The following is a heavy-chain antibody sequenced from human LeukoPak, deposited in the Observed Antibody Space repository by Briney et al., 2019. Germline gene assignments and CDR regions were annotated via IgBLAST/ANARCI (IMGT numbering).Heavy chain of an antibody. Sequence: GGSLRLSCAASGFTFSCYWMSWVRQAPGKGLEWVANIKQDGSEKYYVDSVKGRFTISRDNAKNSLYLQMNSLRAEDTALYYCAKDIRPYDILTGYYKMWGAFDIWGQGTMVTVSS. J-gene: IGHJ3*02. CDR2: IKQDGSEK. V-gene: IGHV3-7*03. CDR3: AKDIRPYDILTGYYKMWGAFDI. CDR1: GFTFSCYW. D-gene: IGHD3-9*01.